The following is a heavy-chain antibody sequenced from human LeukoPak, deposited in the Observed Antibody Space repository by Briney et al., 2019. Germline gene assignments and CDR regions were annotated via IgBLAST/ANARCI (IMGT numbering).Heavy chain of an antibody. CDR3: AKDLVI. Sequence: TGGSLRLSCAASGFTFSSYAMHWVRQAPGKGLEWVAVISYDGSNKYYADSVKGRFTISRDNSKNTLHLQMNSLRAEDTAVYYCAKDLVIWGQGTMVTVSS. CDR1: GFTFSSYA. J-gene: IGHJ3*02. CDR2: ISYDGSNK. D-gene: IGHD3-16*01. V-gene: IGHV3-30-3*01.